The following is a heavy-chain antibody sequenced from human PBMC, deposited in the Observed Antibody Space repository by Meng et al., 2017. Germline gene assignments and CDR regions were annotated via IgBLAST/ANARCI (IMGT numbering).Heavy chain of an antibody. J-gene: IGHJ4*02. CDR2: ISYDGSNK. CDR1: GFTFSSYA. Sequence: QVELGGSGGGVAQPGRSLILSCAASGFTFSSYAMHWVRQAPGKGLEWVAVISYDGSNKYYADSVKGRFTISRDNSKNTLYLQMNSLRAEDTAVYYCAGGLMVNDYWGQGTLVTVSS. V-gene: IGHV3-30*01. CDR3: AGGLMVNDY. D-gene: IGHD3-10*01.